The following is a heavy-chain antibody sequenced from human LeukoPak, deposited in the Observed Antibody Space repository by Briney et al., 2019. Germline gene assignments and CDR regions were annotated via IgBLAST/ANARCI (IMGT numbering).Heavy chain of an antibody. CDR3: AIVYCSGGSRYGREAFDI. CDR2: ISYSGST. V-gene: IGHV4-59*08. D-gene: IGHD2-15*01. Sequence: SETLSLTCTVSGGSISSYYWSWIRQPPGKGLEWIGYISYSGSTNYNPSLKSRVTISVDTSKNQFSLKLSSVTAADTAVYYCAIVYCSGGSRYGREAFDIWGQGTMVTVSS. CDR1: GGSISSYY. J-gene: IGHJ3*02.